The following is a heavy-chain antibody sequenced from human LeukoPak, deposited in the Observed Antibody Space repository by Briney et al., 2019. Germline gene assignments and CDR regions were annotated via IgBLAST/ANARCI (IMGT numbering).Heavy chain of an antibody. Sequence: SETLSLTCTVSGGSISSYYWSWIRQPPGKGLEWIGSIYHSGSTYYNPSLKSRVTISVDTSKNQFSLKLSSVTAADTAVYYCVGRSSGWYFSSDYWGQGTLVTVSS. CDR3: VGRSSGWYFSSDY. D-gene: IGHD6-19*01. CDR1: GGSISSYY. V-gene: IGHV4-59*04. CDR2: IYHSGST. J-gene: IGHJ4*02.